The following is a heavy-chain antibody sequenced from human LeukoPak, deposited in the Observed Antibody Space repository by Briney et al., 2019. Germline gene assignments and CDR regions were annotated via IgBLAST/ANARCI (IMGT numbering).Heavy chain of an antibody. CDR2: ISYDGSNK. CDR1: GFSFSRYG. Sequence: GGSLRLSCVASGFSFSRYGMHWVRQAPGKGLEWVAVISYDGSNKYYADSVKGRFTISRDNSKNTLYLQMNSLRTEDTAVYYCTRWDMDVWGKGTTVTISS. J-gene: IGHJ6*03. CDR3: TRWDMDV. V-gene: IGHV3-30*03.